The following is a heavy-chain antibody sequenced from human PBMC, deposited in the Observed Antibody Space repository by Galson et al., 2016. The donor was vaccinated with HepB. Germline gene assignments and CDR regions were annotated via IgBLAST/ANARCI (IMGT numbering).Heavy chain of an antibody. J-gene: IGHJ3*02. Sequence: TLSLTCTVSGGSISSTNHFWSWIRQTPGTGLEWIGYIYHSGTAHYNPSLNSRVTLSVDTSKNQFSLRLSAVTAADTAVYYCAREVISCDDDAFDMWGQGTMVTVSS. CDR1: GGSISSTNHF. CDR2: IYHSGTA. V-gene: IGHV4-30-4*08. D-gene: IGHD2-21*01. CDR3: AREVISCDDDAFDM.